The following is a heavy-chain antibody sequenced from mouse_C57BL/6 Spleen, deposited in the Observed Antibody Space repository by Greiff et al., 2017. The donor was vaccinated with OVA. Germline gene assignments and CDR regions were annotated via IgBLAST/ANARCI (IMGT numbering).Heavy chain of an antibody. CDR3: TRDGGSLYFDY. J-gene: IGHJ2*01. D-gene: IGHD1-1*02. Sequence: VKLMESGAELVRPGASVTLSCKASGYTFTDYEMHWVKQTPVHGLEWIGAIDPETGGTAYNQKFKGKAILTADKSSSTAYMELRSLTSEDSAVYYCTRDGGSLYFDYWGQGTTLTVSS. CDR2: IDPETGGT. V-gene: IGHV1-15*01. CDR1: GYTFTDYE.